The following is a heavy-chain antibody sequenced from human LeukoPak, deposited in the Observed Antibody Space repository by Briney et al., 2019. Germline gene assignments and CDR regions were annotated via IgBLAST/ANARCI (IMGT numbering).Heavy chain of an antibody. J-gene: IGHJ4*02. CDR3: TRHRVADTTEFAY. CDR2: LYPGGVT. V-gene: IGHV3-53*05. D-gene: IGHD6-19*01. Sequence: GGSLRLSCAASGFTVSNNYMRWVRLAPGKGLEFVSALYPGGVTYYADSVKGRFTISSDTSKNTVDVQMTSLRAEDTAMYYCTRHRVADTTEFAYWGQGTLVTVSA. CDR1: GFTVSNNY.